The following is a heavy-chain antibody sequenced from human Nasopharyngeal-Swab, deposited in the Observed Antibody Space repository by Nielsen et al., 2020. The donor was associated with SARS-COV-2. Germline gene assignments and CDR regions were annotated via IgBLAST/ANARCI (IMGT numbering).Heavy chain of an antibody. V-gene: IGHV4-34*01. D-gene: IGHD1-26*01. CDR2: INHSGST. CDR3: ARGKVGATLVAGRTRPENWFDP. J-gene: IGHJ5*02. Sequence: WIRQPPGKGLEWIGEINHSGSTNYNPSLKSRLTISVDTSKNQFSLKLSSVTAADTAVYYCARGKVGATLVAGRTRPENWFDPWGQGTLVTVSS.